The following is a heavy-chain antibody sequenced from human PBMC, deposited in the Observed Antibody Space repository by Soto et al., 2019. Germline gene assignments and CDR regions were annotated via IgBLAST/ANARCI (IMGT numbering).Heavy chain of an antibody. V-gene: IGHV3-23*01. Sequence: EVQLLESGGGLVQPGGSLRLSCAASGFTFSSYAMSWVRQAPGKGLEWVSAISGSGGSTYYADSVKGRFTISRDNSKNTVYLQMNSLRAEDTAVYYCAKSSWGVQLERHTLWDWYFDLWGRGTLVTVSS. CDR3: AKSSWGVQLERHTLWDWYFDL. J-gene: IGHJ2*01. CDR1: GFTFSSYA. CDR2: ISGSGGST. D-gene: IGHD1-1*01.